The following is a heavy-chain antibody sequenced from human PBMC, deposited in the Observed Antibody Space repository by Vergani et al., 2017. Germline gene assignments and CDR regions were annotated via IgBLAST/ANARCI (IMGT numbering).Heavy chain of an antibody. CDR1: GFTFSDYY. V-gene: IGHV3-11*04. CDR3: TSDRNMGRAAAGTGKRFDP. J-gene: IGHJ5*02. Sequence: QVQLVESGGGLVKPGGSLRLSCAASGFTFSDYYLSWIRQAPGKGLEWVSHISGSGNTIFSADSVKGRFTISRDNAKNSLYLQMNSLRAEGTAVDYCTSDRNMGRAAAGTGKRFDPWGQGTLVTVSS. CDR2: ISGSGNTI. D-gene: IGHD6-13*01.